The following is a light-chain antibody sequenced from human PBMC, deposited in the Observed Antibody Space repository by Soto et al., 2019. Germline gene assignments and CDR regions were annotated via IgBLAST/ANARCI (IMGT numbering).Light chain of an antibody. CDR3: QQYNSFSSGYT. Sequence: DIQMTQSPSTLSASVGDRVTITCRASQSISSWLAWYQQKPGKAPKLLIYKASSLESGVPSRFSGSGSGTEFTLTISSLQPDDFATYYCQQYNSFSSGYTFGQGTKLE. J-gene: IGKJ2*01. CDR2: KAS. V-gene: IGKV1-5*03. CDR1: QSISSW.